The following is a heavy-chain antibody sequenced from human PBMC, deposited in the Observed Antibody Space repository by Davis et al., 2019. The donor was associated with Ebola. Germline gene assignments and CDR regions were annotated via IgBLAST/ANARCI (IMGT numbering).Heavy chain of an antibody. CDR3: ARAQFPTTSDH. Sequence: AASVKVSCKASGYTFTGNYIQWLRQAPGQGLEWMGCINPHNGNTNYAQNVQGRVTLTTDTSTSTAYMEVGSLRSDDTAVYYCARAQFPTTSDHWGQGTLVTVSS. V-gene: IGHV1-18*04. CDR2: INPHNGNT. CDR1: GYTFTGNY. J-gene: IGHJ4*02. D-gene: IGHD1-1*01.